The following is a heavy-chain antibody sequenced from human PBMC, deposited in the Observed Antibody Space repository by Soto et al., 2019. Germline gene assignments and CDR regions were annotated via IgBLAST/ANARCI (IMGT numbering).Heavy chain of an antibody. D-gene: IGHD3-22*01. J-gene: IGHJ3*02. CDR1: GGSISSSSYY. V-gene: IGHV4-39*01. CDR3: ARHPHHKKYDSSGYKRYFDAFDI. Sequence: SETLSLTCTVSGGSISSSSYYWGWIRQPPGKGLEWIGSNYYSGSTYYNASLKSRVTISVDTSKNQFSLKLSSVTATDTAVYYCARHPHHKKYDSSGYKRYFDAFDIWGQGTMVTVSS. CDR2: NYYSGST.